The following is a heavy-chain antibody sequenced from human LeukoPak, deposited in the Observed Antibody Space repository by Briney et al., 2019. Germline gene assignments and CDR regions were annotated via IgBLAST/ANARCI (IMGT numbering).Heavy chain of an antibody. CDR3: ARDREYSIGWYNHYFDN. J-gene: IGHJ4*02. Sequence: GASVKVSCKASGYTFTSYYMHWVRQAPGQGLEWMGIINPSGGSTSYAQKFQGRVTMTRGTSTSTVYMELSSLRSEDTAVYYCARDREYSIGWYNHYFDNWGQGTLVTVSS. CDR1: GYTFTSYY. CDR2: INPSGGST. V-gene: IGHV1-46*01. D-gene: IGHD6-19*01.